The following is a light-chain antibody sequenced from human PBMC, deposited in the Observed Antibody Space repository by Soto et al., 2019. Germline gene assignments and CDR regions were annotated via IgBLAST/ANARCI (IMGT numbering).Light chain of an antibody. CDR2: STR. V-gene: IGLV7-43*01. CDR3: LLYYGGAGAV. Sequence: QAVVTQEPSLTVSPGGTVTLPCAYSTGEVTSGDYPNWFQQKPGQSPRALIYSTRHKHSWTPARFSGSLLGGKAALTLSGVQHEDVAEYYCLLYYGGAGAVFGTGTKLTVL. J-gene: IGLJ1*01. CDR1: TGEVTSGDY.